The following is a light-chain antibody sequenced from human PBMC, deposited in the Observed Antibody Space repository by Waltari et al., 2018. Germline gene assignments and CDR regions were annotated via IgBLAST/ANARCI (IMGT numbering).Light chain of an antibody. CDR3: QTGGHGTWV. J-gene: IGLJ3*02. V-gene: IGLV4-69*01. CDR2: VHSDGSH. Sequence: QPGKGRRCFMEVHSDGSHNKEDEIPVRFSGSSSVAERYLTISSLQSEDEADYYCQTGGHGTWVFGGGTKLTVL.